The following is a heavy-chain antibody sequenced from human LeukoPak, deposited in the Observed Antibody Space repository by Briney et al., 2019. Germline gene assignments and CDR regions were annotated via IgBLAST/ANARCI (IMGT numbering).Heavy chain of an antibody. CDR2: MNPNSGRT. CDR3: TRVPPPRVRSGMDV. V-gene: IGHV1-8*01. Sequence: ASVKVSCKASGYTLTSYDINWVRQATGQGLEWMGWMNPNSGRTGYARNFQGRITITRNTSISTAYMELSSLRSEDTAVYYCTRVPPPRVRSGMDVWGQGTTVTVSS. D-gene: IGHD1-1*01. CDR1: GYTLTSYD. J-gene: IGHJ6*02.